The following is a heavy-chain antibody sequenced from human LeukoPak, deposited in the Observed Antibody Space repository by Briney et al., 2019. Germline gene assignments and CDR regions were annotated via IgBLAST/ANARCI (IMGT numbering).Heavy chain of an antibody. CDR1: GFTFSSYG. D-gene: IGHD6-19*01. CDR3: AKGEYSSGWYPGDY. CDR2: IRYDGSNK. V-gene: IGHV3-30*02. J-gene: IGHJ4*02. Sequence: GGSLRLSCAASGFTFSSYGMHWVRQAPGKGLERVAFIRYDGSNKYYADSVKGRFTISRDNSKNTLYLQMNSLRAEDTAVYYCAKGEYSSGWYPGDYWGQGTLVTVSS.